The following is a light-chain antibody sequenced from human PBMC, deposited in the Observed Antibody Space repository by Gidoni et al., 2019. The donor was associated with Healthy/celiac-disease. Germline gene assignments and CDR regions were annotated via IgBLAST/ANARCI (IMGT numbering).Light chain of an antibody. Sequence: DIQMTQSPSSLSASVGDRVTITCRASQGISNYLAWYQQKPGKVPKLLIYAASTLQSGVPSRFSGSGSGTDVTLTISSLQPEDVATYYGQKYNSALITFGQGTRLESK. CDR1: QGISNY. CDR2: AAS. V-gene: IGKV1-27*01. CDR3: QKYNSALIT. J-gene: IGKJ5*01.